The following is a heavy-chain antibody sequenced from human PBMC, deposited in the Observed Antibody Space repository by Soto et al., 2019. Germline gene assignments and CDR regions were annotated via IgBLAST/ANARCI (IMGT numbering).Heavy chain of an antibody. CDR3: VRSGDNYNLLEY. CDR1: GFTSSDHY. CDR2: SSNSGSFT. Sequence: GGSLRLSCAASGFTSSDHYMSWIRQAPGKGLEWIGYSSNSGSFTRYADSVKGRFSISRDNAKNSLYLQINSLRGDDTATYFCVRSGDNYNLLEYWGQGTPVTLSS. J-gene: IGHJ4*02. V-gene: IGHV3-11*06. D-gene: IGHD1-1*01.